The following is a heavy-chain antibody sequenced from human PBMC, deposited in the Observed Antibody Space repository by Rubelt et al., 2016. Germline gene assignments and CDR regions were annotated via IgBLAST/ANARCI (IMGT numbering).Heavy chain of an antibody. D-gene: IGHD3-10*01. CDR3: ARDPLPVRGVIMTPTH. Sequence: QVQLVQSGAEVKKPGASVKVSCKASGYTFTSYGLSWVRQAPGQGLDWMGWISAYNSKQNYAQKLQGRVTRTTDTSTSTAYMELRSLRSDDTAVYYCARDPLPVRGVIMTPTHWGQGTLVTVSS. CDR2: ISAYNSKQ. CDR1: GYTFTSYG. J-gene: IGHJ4*02. V-gene: IGHV1-18*01.